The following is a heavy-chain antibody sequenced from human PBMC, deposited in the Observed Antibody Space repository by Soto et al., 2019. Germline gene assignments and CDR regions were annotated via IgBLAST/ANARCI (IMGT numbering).Heavy chain of an antibody. V-gene: IGHV4-59*12. J-gene: IGHJ6*02. CDR3: ASVAAAVYYGIDV. D-gene: IGHD6-13*01. CDR2: ISHRGST. Sequence: SETLSLTCTVSGVSISSYYWSWIRQPPEKGLEWIGSISHRGSTNYNPSLRSRVTISVDTSKNQFSLKLSSVTAADTAVYYCASVAAAVYYGIDVWGQGTTVTVS. CDR1: GVSISSYY.